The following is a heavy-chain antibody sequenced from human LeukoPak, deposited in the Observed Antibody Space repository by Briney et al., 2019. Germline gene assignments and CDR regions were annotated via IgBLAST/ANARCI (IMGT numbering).Heavy chain of an antibody. V-gene: IGHV4-59*01. Sequence: MPSETLSLTCTVSGGSISSYYWSWIRQPPGKGLEWIGYIYYSGSTNYNPSLKSRVTISVDTSKNQFSLKLSSVTAADTAVYYCARGLTYYDFWSGYYAPPPFYGMDVWDQGTTVTVSS. D-gene: IGHD3-3*01. CDR3: ARGLTYYDFWSGYYAPPPFYGMDV. CDR1: GGSISSYY. J-gene: IGHJ6*02. CDR2: IYYSGST.